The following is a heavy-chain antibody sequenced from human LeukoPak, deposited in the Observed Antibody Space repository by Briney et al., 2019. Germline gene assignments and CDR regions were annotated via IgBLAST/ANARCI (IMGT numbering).Heavy chain of an antibody. D-gene: IGHD6-13*01. CDR2: INWSGDSP. CDR1: GFPLYEYV. J-gene: IGHJ4*02. V-gene: IGHV3-20*01. Sequence: GGSLRLSRAASGFPLYEYVMRWVRPVPGEGLEWVSSINWSGDSPGYADSVKGRFTISRDNAKNALYLQMNSLRADDTALYHCARDWGAAAGTHFDLWGQGTLVTVSS. CDR3: ARDWGAAAGTHFDL.